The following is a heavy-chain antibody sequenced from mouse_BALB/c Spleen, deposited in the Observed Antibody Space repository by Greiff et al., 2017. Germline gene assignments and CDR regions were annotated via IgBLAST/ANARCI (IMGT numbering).Heavy chain of an antibody. Sequence: EVKLEESGGGLVKPGGSLKLSCAASGFTFSSYAMSWVRQTPEKRLEWVASISSGGSTYYPDSVKGRFTISRDNARNILYLQMSSLRSEDTAMYYCARDYDGYYWFAYWGQGTLVTVSA. CDR2: ISSGGST. D-gene: IGHD2-3*01. CDR3: ARDYDGYYWFAY. CDR1: GFTFSSYA. J-gene: IGHJ3*01. V-gene: IGHV5-6-5*01.